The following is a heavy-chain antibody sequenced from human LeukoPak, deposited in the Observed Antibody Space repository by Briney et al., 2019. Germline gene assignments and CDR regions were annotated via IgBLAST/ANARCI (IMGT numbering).Heavy chain of an antibody. CDR2: ISSSGSTI. Sequence: GGSLRLSCAASGFTFSSYEMNWVRQAPGKGLEWVSYISSSGSTIYYADSVKGRFTISRDNAKNSLYLQMNSLRAEDTAVYYCARSKAEYSSSSGAFDIWGQGTMVTVSS. CDR3: ARSKAEYSSSSGAFDI. D-gene: IGHD6-6*01. J-gene: IGHJ3*02. V-gene: IGHV3-48*03. CDR1: GFTFSSYE.